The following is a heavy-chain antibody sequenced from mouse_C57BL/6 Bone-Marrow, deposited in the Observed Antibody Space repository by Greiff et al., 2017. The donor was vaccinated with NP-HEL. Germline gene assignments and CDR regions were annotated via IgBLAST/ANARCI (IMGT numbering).Heavy chain of an antibody. J-gene: IGHJ2*01. D-gene: IGHD2-2*01. Sequence: VKLQESGAELVKPGASVKISCKASGYAFSSYWMNWVKQRPGKGLEWIGQIYPGDGDTNYNGKFKGKATLTADKSSSTANMQLSSLTSEDAAVYFCARILYGYAFDYWGQGTTLTVSA. CDR1: GYAFSSYW. V-gene: IGHV1-80*01. CDR3: ARILYGYAFDY. CDR2: IYPGDGDT.